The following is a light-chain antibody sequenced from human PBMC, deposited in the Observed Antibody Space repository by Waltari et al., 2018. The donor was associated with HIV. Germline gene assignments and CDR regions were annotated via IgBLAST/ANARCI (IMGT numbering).Light chain of an antibody. V-gene: IGKV3-20*01. CDR1: QSISRSD. Sequence: EIVLTQSPGTLSLSTGERATLFCRASQSISRSDLAWYQQTPGQGPRLLIYGASSRATDIPDRFTGSGSGTDFTLTISRLEPEDFVIYYCQQYGTSPWTFGQGTKVEIK. CDR2: GAS. J-gene: IGKJ1*01. CDR3: QQYGTSPWT.